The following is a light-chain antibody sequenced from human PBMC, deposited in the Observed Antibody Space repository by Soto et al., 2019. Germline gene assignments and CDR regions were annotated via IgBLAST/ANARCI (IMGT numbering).Light chain of an antibody. J-gene: IGKJ4*01. Sequence: DIQMTQSPSSLSASVGDRVTITCRASQSISSYLNWYQQKPGKAPKLLIYAASSLQSGVPSRFSGSGSGTDFTLTFSSLQPEDFATYYCQQSYSTPPSTFGGGTKVEIE. CDR2: AAS. V-gene: IGKV1-39*01. CDR1: QSISSY. CDR3: QQSYSTPPST.